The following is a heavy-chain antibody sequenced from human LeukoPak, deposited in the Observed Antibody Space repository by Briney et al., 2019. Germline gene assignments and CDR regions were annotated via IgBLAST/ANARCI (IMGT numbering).Heavy chain of an antibody. J-gene: IGHJ4*02. D-gene: IGHD3-9*01. CDR2: ISSSSSYI. Sequence: GGSLRLSCAASGFTFSSYSMNWVRQAPGQGLEWVSSISSSSSYIYYADSVKGRFTISRDNAKNSLYLQMNSLRAEDTAVYYCARGPGGYFDCLSTYFDYWGQGTLVTVSS. CDR1: GFTFSSYS. V-gene: IGHV3-21*01. CDR3: ARGPGGYFDCLSTYFDY.